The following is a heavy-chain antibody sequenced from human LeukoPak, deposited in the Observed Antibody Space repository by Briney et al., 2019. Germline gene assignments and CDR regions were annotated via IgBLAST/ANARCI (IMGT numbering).Heavy chain of an antibody. CDR1: GGSFSGYY. D-gene: IGHD2-15*01. CDR3: ARGRVGYCSGGSCYYYYYGMDV. Sequence: SETLSLTCAVYGGSFSGYYWSWIRQPPGKGLEWIGEINHRGSTNYNPSLKSRVTISVDTSKNQFSLKLSSVTAADTAVHYCARGRVGYCSGGSCYYYYYGMDVWGQGTTVTVSS. J-gene: IGHJ6*02. V-gene: IGHV4-34*01. CDR2: INHRGST.